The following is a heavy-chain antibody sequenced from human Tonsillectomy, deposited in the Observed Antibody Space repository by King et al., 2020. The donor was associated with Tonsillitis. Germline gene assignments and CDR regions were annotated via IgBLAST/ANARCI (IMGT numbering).Heavy chain of an antibody. V-gene: IGHV3-30*04. CDR3: ARQVGSSREDY. Sequence: VQLVESGGGVVQPGRSLRLSCAASGFTFSSYAMHWVRQAPGKGLEWVAVISYDGSNKYYADSVKGRFTISRDNSKNTLYLQMNSLRAEDTAVYYCARQVGSSREDYWGQGTLVTASS. CDR2: ISYDGSNK. D-gene: IGHD6-6*01. J-gene: IGHJ4*02. CDR1: GFTFSSYA.